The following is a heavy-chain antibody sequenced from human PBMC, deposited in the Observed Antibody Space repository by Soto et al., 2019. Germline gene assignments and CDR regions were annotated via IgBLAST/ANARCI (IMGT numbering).Heavy chain of an antibody. Sequence: QVQLQESGPGLVKPSQTLSLTCTVSGGSISSGDYYWSWIRQPPGKGLEWIGYIYYSGSTYYNPSLKSRVTISVDTSKNQFSLKLSSVTAADTAVYYCARALDSSSPLDYYYYYGMDVWGQGTTVTVSS. V-gene: IGHV4-30-4*01. D-gene: IGHD6-13*01. CDR2: IYYSGST. J-gene: IGHJ6*02. CDR1: GGSISSGDYY. CDR3: ARALDSSSPLDYYYYYGMDV.